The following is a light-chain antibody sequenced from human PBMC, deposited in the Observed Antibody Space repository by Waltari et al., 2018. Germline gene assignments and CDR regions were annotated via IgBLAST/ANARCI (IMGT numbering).Light chain of an antibody. CDR1: QSVSRY. CDR3: QQRTNLIT. J-gene: IGKJ5*01. CDR2: DAS. V-gene: IGKV3-11*01. Sequence: IVLTQSPATLSLSPGERAPISCRASQSVSRYLAWYQQKPGQAPRLLINDASNRATGIPDRFSGSGSGTDFTLTISSLEPEDFAVYYCQQRTNLITFGQGTRLEIK.